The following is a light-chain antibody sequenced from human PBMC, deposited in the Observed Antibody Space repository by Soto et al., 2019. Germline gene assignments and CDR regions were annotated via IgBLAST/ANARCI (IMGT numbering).Light chain of an antibody. Sequence: QSVLTQPDSVSGSPGQSITISCTGTSSDVGGYNSVSWYQHHPGKAPKLMIYDVSNRPSGVSNRFSGSKSGNTASLTISGLQAGDEADYYCSSYTSSTTRIFGGGTKLTVL. J-gene: IGLJ2*01. V-gene: IGLV2-14*03. CDR2: DVS. CDR3: SSYTSSTTRI. CDR1: SSDVGGYNS.